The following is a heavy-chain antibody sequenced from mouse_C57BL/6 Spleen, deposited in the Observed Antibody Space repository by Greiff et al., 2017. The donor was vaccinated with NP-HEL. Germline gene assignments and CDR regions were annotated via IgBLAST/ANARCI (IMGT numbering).Heavy chain of an antibody. Sequence: VQLQQSGPELVKPGASVKISCKASGYAFSSSWMNWVKQRPGKGLEWIGRIYPGDGDTNYNGKFKGKATLTADKSSSTAYMQLSSLTSEDSAVYCCARTPAYYDYDGYYVDYWGQGTTLTVSS. D-gene: IGHD2-4*01. V-gene: IGHV1-82*01. J-gene: IGHJ2*01. CDR1: GYAFSSSW. CDR3: ARTPAYYDYDGYYVDY. CDR2: IYPGDGDT.